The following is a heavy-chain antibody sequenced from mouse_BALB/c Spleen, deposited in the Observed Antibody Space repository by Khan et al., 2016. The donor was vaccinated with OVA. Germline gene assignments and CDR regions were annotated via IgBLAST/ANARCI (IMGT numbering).Heavy chain of an antibody. CDR2: IYPGNTDT. CDR1: GYTFTSYW. Sequence: VQLQQSGTVLARPGASVKMSCKASGYTFTSYWMHWVKQRPGQGLEWIGDIYPGNTDTNYNQKFKGKAKLTAVTSTSTAYMELYSRTNEDSAVYYCTRRNWDVAWFAYWGQGTLVTVSA. V-gene: IGHV1-5*01. CDR3: TRRNWDVAWFAY. D-gene: IGHD4-1*01. J-gene: IGHJ3*01.